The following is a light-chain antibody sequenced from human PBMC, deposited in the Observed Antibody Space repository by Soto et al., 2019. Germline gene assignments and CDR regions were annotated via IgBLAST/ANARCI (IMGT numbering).Light chain of an antibody. CDR2: EVS. CDR1: SSDVGGYNY. J-gene: IGLJ3*02. Sequence: QSALTQPASVSGSPGQSITISCTGNSSDVGGYNYVSWYQQHPGKAPKLMIYEVSNRPSGVSNLFSGSKSGNTASLTISGLQAEDEADYYCSSYTSSSTWVFGGGTKLTVL. CDR3: SSYTSSSTWV. V-gene: IGLV2-14*01.